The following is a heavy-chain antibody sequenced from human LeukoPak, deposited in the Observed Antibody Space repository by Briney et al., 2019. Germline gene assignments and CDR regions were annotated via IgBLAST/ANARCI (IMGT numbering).Heavy chain of an antibody. CDR2: IYTSGST. Sequence: PSETLSLTCTVSGGSISSYYWSWIRQPAGKGLEWIGRIYTSGSTNYNPTLKSRVTMSVDTSKNQFSLKLSSVTAADTAVYYCAGALASGYSYGYCDYWGQGTLVTVSS. V-gene: IGHV4-4*07. J-gene: IGHJ4*02. D-gene: IGHD5-18*01. CDR1: GGSISSYY. CDR3: AGALASGYSYGYCDY.